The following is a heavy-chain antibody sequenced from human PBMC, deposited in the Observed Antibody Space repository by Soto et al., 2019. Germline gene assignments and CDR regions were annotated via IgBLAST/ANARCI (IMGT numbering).Heavy chain of an antibody. D-gene: IGHD2-21*01. J-gene: IGHJ5*02. Sequence: PGGSLRLSCTASAFTFSTDWMSWVRQAPGKGLEWVANINQDGSAKHYVDSVRGRFTISRDNTKNSVYLQMNSLRVEDTAVYYCARKDVAYGGHWFDPRGHGTLVTVSS. CDR3: ARKDVAYGGHWFDP. CDR2: INQDGSAK. CDR1: AFTFSTDW. V-gene: IGHV3-7*03.